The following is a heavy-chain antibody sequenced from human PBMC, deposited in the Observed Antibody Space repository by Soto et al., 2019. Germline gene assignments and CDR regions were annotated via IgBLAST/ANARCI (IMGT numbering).Heavy chain of an antibody. CDR3: ASRTSCFDY. V-gene: IGHV2-5*01. J-gene: IGHJ4*02. CDR2: LYWNDDK. Sequence: QITLKESGPTLVKPTQTLTLTCTFSGFSLSTSGLGVAWIRQPPGKALEWLAMLYWNDDKRYNPSLRSRLTIGKETSKHQVVLTMANVDPVDTATYYCASRTSCFDYWGQGTLVTVSS. CDR1: GFSLSTSGLG.